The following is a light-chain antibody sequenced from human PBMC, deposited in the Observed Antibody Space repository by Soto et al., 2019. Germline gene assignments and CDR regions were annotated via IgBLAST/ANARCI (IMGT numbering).Light chain of an antibody. CDR2: AAS. Sequence: DIQVTQAPSTLSASVGGRVTITCRASQNINTWLSWHQQKPGKAPKLLIYAASTLQSGVPLRFSGTGSGTEFTLTISSLQPDDFATYYCQQYHSYSTFGQGTKVDIK. J-gene: IGKJ1*01. CDR1: QNINTW. V-gene: IGKV1-5*03. CDR3: QQYHSYST.